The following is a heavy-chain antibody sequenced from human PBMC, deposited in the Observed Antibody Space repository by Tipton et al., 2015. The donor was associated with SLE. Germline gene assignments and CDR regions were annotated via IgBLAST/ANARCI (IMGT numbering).Heavy chain of an antibody. V-gene: IGHV4-34*01. CDR3: ARAIRGSSGWYYGNYFDY. CDR2: INHSGST. D-gene: IGHD6-19*01. CDR1: FSDYY. Sequence: FSDYYMSWIRQPPGKGLEWIGEINHSGSTNYNPSLKSRVTISVDTSKNQFSLKLRSVTAADTAVYYCARAIRGSSGWYYGNYFDYWGQGTLVTVSS. J-gene: IGHJ4*02.